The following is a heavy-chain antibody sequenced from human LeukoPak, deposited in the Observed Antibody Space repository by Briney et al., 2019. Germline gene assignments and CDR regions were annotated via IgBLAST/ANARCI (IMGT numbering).Heavy chain of an antibody. CDR1: GFTFSSYH. J-gene: IGHJ6*02. Sequence: NPGGSLRLSCAASGFTFSSYHMNWVRQAPGKGLEWVSSMSSSSSYKYYADSVKGRFTISRDNAKNSMFLQMNSLRAEDTAVYYCATYPGLARMDVWGQGTTVTVSS. V-gene: IGHV3-21*01. CDR3: ATYPGLARMDV. D-gene: IGHD5-12*01. CDR2: MSSSSSYK.